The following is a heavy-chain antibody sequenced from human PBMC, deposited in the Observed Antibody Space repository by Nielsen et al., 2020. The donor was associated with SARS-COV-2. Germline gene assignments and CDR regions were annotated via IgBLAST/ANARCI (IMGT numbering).Heavy chain of an antibody. CDR2: ISYTGST. CDR3: ARARSHTIFGVVIVDAFDI. D-gene: IGHD3-3*01. CDR1: GGSISRYY. J-gene: IGHJ3*02. V-gene: IGHV4-59*01. Sequence: SETLSLTCTVTGGSISRYYWSWIRQPPGKGLEWIGYISYTGSTNYSPALKSRVTISLDTSKNHFSLELTSVTAADTAVYYCARARSHTIFGVVIVDAFDIWGQGTMVTVSS.